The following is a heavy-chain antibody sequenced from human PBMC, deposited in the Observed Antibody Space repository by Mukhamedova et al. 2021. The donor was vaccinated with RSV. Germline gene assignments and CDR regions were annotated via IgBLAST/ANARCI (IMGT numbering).Heavy chain of an antibody. D-gene: IGHD6-13*01. J-gene: IGHJ4*02. CDR3: ARDLGPTAAGTPGPDY. CDR2: ISPSGGTT. Sequence: GLEWMGIISPSGGTTSYAQKFQGRVTMTRDTSTTTVYMELSSLKSDDTAVYYCARDLGPTAAGTPGPDYWGQGTLVTVSS. V-gene: IGHV1-46*01.